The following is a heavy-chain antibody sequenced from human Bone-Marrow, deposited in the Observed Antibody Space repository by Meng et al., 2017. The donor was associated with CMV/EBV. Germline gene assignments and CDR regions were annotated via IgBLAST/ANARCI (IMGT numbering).Heavy chain of an antibody. CDR1: GYTFTSYG. CDR3: ESSRRGYSGYDTYYYGMDV. J-gene: IGHJ6*02. CDR2: SSAYNGNT. Sequence: ASVKVSCKASGYTFTSYGISWVRQAPGQGLEWMGWSSAYNGNTNYAQKLQGRVTMTTDTSTSTAYMELRSLRSDDTAVYYCESSRRGYSGYDTYYYGMDVWGQGTTVTVAS. D-gene: IGHD5-12*01. V-gene: IGHV1-18*01.